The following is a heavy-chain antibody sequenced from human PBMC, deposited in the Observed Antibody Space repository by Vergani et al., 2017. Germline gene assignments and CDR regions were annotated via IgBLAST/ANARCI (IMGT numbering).Heavy chain of an antibody. V-gene: IGHV1-2*02. CDR2: INPNSGGT. CDR3: ARGSTYYDFWSGYYTEY. D-gene: IGHD3-3*01. Sequence: QVQLVQSGAEVKKPGASVKVSCKASGYTFTSYDINWVRQATGQGLEWMGWINPNSGGTNYAQKFQGRVTMTRDTSISTAYMELSRLRSDDTAVYYCARGSTYYDFWSGYYTEYWGQGTLVTVSS. J-gene: IGHJ4*02. CDR1: GYTFTSYD.